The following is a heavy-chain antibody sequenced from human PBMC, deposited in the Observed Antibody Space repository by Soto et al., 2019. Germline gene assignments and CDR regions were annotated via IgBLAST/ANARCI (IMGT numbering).Heavy chain of an antibody. Sequence: SETLSLTCTVSGGSISSGGYYWSWIRQHPGKGLEWIGHIYDSGSTYYNPSLKSRVTISVDTSKNQFSLKLSSVIAADTAVYYCARDTGGLWFGELFPPYGMDVWGKGTTVTVSS. CDR3: ARDTGGLWFGELFPPYGMDV. J-gene: IGHJ6*04. CDR1: GGSISSGGYY. D-gene: IGHD3-10*01. V-gene: IGHV4-31*03. CDR2: IYDSGST.